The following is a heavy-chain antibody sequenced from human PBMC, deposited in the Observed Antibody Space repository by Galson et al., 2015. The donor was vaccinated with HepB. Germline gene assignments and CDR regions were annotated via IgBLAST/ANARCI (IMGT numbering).Heavy chain of an antibody. Sequence: LRLSCAASGFTFSSYAMTWVRQAPGKGLEWVSAISGRGSSTYYADSVKGRFTIPRDNSKDTLCLQMNSLRAEDTAVYYCATFMDTSLDVDYWGQGTLVTVSS. J-gene: IGHJ4*02. V-gene: IGHV3-23*01. D-gene: IGHD5-18*01. CDR3: ATFMDTSLDVDY. CDR1: GFTFSSYA. CDR2: ISGRGSST.